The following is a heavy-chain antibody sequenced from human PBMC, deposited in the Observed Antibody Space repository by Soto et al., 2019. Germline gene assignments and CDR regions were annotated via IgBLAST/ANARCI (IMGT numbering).Heavy chain of an antibody. CDR2: IDPSDSYT. CDR3: ARSGYYYGPSAFDI. V-gene: IGHV5-10-1*01. Sequence: PGESLKISCKGSGYSFTGYWINWVRQMPGKGLEWMGRIDPSDSYTSYSPSLEGHVTISADKSVSTAYLQWSSLRSDDTAVYYCARSGYYYGPSAFDIWGQGTMVTVSS. CDR1: GYSFTGYW. J-gene: IGHJ3*02. D-gene: IGHD3-10*01.